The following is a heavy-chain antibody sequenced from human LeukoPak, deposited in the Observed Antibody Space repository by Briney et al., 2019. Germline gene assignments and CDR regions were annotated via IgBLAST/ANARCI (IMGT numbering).Heavy chain of an antibody. D-gene: IGHD6-6*01. J-gene: IGHJ4*02. CDR3: ARVSLAALASDY. CDR1: GGSFSGYY. CDR2: IYYSGST. Sequence: SETLSLTCAVYGGSFSGYYWSWIRQPPGKGLEWIGSIYYSGSTYYNPSLKSRVTISVDTSKNQFSLQLSSVTAADTAVYYCARVSLAALASDYWGQGTLVTVSS. V-gene: IGHV4-34*01.